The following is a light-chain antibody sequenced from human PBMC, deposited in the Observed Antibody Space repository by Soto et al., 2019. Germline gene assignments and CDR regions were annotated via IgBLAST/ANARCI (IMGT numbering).Light chain of an antibody. CDR3: QQYDKWPYT. Sequence: EIVLTQSPATLSLSPGERATLSCRASQSVSSYLAWYQQKPGQAPRLLIYDASNRATGIPARFSGSGSGTDFTLTISSLEPEDVAMYYCQQYDKWPYTFGQGTKLETK. CDR2: DAS. J-gene: IGKJ2*01. V-gene: IGKV3-11*01. CDR1: QSVSSY.